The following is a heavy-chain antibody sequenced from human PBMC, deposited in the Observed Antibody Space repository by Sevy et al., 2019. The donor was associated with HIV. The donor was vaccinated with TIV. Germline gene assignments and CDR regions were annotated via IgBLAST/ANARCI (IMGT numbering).Heavy chain of an antibody. CDR2: GSGSGSNT. CDR3: VRRSSYSDSSGYYSFDY. Sequence: GGSLRLSCAASGFTFSNHVMNWVRQAPGKGLEWVSAGSGSGSNTYYADSVQGRFTNSRDNSKNTLYLQMNTLRAEDTAVYYCVRRSSYSDSSGYYSFDYWGQGTLVSVSS. J-gene: IGHJ4*02. CDR1: GFTFSNHV. D-gene: IGHD3-22*01. V-gene: IGHV3-23*01.